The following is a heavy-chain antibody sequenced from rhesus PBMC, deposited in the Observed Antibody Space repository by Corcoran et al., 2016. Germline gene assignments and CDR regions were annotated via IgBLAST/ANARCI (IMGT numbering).Heavy chain of an antibody. V-gene: IGHV4-169*02. CDR3: ASVPRN. J-gene: IGHJ4*01. Sequence: QLQLQESGPGLVKPSETLSVTCAVSGGSISSSYWSWIRQAPGKGLEWIGDIYGSGSSTNYNPSLKSRVTLSVDTSKNQLSLKLSSVTAADTAVYYCASVPRNWGQGVLVTVSS. CDR2: IYGSGSST. CDR1: GGSISSSY.